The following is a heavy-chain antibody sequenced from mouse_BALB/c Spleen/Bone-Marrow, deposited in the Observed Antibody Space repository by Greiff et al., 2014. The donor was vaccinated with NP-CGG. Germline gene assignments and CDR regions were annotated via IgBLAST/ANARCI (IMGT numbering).Heavy chain of an antibody. Sequence: QVQLQQSGPELVKPGASVKISCKASGYAFSSSWMNWVKQRPRQGLEWIGRIYPGDGDTNYNGKFKGKATLTADKSSSTAYMQLSSLTSVDSAVYFCARDYYGSSYDYWGQGTTLTVSS. CDR1: GYAFSSSW. D-gene: IGHD1-1*01. J-gene: IGHJ2*01. CDR3: ARDYYGSSYDY. V-gene: IGHV1-82*01. CDR2: IYPGDGDT.